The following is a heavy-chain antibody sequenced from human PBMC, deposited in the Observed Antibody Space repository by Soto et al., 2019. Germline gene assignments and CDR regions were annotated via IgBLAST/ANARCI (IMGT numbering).Heavy chain of an antibody. CDR2: IYSGGST. J-gene: IGHJ1*01. Sequence: EVQLVESGGGLVQPGGSLRLSCAASGFTVSSNYMSWVRQAPGKGLEWVSVIYSGGSTYYADSVKDRFTISRDNSKNTLYLQMNSLRAEDTAVYYCARDRIAVAGNPEYFQHWCQGTLVTVSS. V-gene: IGHV3-66*01. CDR1: GFTVSSNY. CDR3: ARDRIAVAGNPEYFQH. D-gene: IGHD6-19*01.